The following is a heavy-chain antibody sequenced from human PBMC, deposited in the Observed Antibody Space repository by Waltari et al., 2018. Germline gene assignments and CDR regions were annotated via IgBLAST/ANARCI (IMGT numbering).Heavy chain of an antibody. Sequence: QVQLQESGPGLVKPSETLSLTCTVSGGSISSYYWSWIRQPPGKELEWIGYIYYSGSTNYNPSLKSRVTISVDTSKNQFSLKLSSVTAADTAVYYCAIDPGYSSRYGMDVWGQGTTVTVSS. CDR2: IYYSGST. D-gene: IGHD6-13*01. CDR1: GGSISSYY. V-gene: IGHV4-59*01. CDR3: AIDPGYSSRYGMDV. J-gene: IGHJ6*02.